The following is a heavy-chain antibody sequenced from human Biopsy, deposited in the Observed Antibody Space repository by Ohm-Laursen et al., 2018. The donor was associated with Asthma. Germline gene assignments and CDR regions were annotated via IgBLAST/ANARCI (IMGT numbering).Heavy chain of an antibody. CDR1: GGTFNTYV. Sequence: ASVKVSCKSLGGTFNTYVIGWVRQAPGQGLEWMGGINSVFGTTTYPQKFQDRVTITADDSTSTVYMELSSLRSEDPAVYYCARKAGSCISRTCYSLDFWGQGTLVTVSP. CDR2: INSVFGTT. CDR3: ARKAGSCISRTCYSLDF. J-gene: IGHJ4*02. V-gene: IGHV1-69*13. D-gene: IGHD2-2*01.